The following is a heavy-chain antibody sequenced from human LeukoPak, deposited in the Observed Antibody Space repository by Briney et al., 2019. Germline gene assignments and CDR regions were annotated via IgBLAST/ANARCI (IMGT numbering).Heavy chain of an antibody. J-gene: IGHJ6*02. CDR1: GYNFPSYG. CDR2: IRPHTGET. Sequence: GASVKVSCKASGYNFPSYGINWVRQAPGQGLEWMGWIRPHTGETNSAQRFQDRVTMTTDTSTTTAYMELRSLRFDDTAVYYCARVDTAMGNYYYYGMDVWGQGTTVTVSS. D-gene: IGHD5-18*01. V-gene: IGHV1-18*01. CDR3: ARVDTAMGNYYYYGMDV.